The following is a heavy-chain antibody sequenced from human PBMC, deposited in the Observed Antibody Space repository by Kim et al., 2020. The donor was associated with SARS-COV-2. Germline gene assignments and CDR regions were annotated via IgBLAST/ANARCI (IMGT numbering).Heavy chain of an antibody. V-gene: IGHV6-1*01. Sequence: YNDYVISVKRRMTINPDTSTHQFSLQLNSVTPEDTAVYYCARSSGGRVDYWGQGTLVTVSS. CDR3: ARSSGGRVDY. CDR2: YN. J-gene: IGHJ4*02. D-gene: IGHD2-15*01.